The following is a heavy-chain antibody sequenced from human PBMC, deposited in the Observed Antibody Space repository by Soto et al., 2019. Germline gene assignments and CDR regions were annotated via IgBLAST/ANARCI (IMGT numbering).Heavy chain of an antibody. CDR1: GFSLSTSGVG. D-gene: IGHD3-3*01. CDR3: AHSFRGSYYDFWSGYSQNEYFQH. CDR2: IYWDDDK. Sequence: ESGPTLVNPTQTLTLTCTFSGFSLSTSGVGVGWIRQPPGKALEWLALIYWDDDKRYSPSLKSRLTITKDTSKNQVVLTMTNMDPVDTATYYCAHSFRGSYYDFWSGYSQNEYFQHWGQGTLVTVPQ. J-gene: IGHJ1*01. V-gene: IGHV2-5*02.